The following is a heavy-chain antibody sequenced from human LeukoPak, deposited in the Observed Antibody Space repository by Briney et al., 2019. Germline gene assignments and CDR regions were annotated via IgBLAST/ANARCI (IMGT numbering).Heavy chain of an antibody. CDR1: GFTFSSYS. V-gene: IGHV3-21*01. CDR2: ISSSSSYI. Sequence: GGSLRLSCAASGFTFSSYSMNWVRQAPGKGLEWVSSISSSSSYIYYADSVKGRFTISRDNAKNSLYLQMNSLRAEDTAVYYCARDFVEDDYGDYVIKSYYYYMDVRGKGTTVTISS. D-gene: IGHD4-17*01. CDR3: ARDFVEDDYGDYVIKSYYYYMDV. J-gene: IGHJ6*03.